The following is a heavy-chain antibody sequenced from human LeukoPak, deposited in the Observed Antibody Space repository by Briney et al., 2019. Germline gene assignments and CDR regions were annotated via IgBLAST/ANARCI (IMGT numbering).Heavy chain of an antibody. V-gene: IGHV3-48*04. D-gene: IGHD3-3*01. Sequence: GGSLRLSCAASGLTFSSSALSWVRQAPGKGLEWVSYISSSGSTIYYADSVKGRFTISRDNAKNSLYLQMNSLRAEDTAVYYCASRASYYDFWSGYSRKPDAFDIWGQGTMVTVSS. CDR3: ASRASYYDFWSGYSRKPDAFDI. J-gene: IGHJ3*02. CDR2: ISSSGSTI. CDR1: GLTFSSSA.